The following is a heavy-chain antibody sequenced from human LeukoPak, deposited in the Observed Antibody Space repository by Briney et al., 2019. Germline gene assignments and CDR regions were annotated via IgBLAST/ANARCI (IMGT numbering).Heavy chain of an antibody. CDR2: IYSGGSK. V-gene: IGHV3-53*01. CDR1: GFTFSSNY. Sequence: PGGSLGLSCAASGFTFSSNYMSWVRQAPGKGLEWVSVIYSGGSKYYADSVKGRFTISRDNSKNTLYLQMNSLRAEDTAVYYCASSWIQLWLPDYWGQGTLVTVSS. CDR3: ASSWIQLWLPDY. J-gene: IGHJ4*02. D-gene: IGHD5-18*01.